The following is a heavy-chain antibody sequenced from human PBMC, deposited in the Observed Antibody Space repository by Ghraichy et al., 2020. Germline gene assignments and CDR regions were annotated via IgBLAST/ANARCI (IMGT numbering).Heavy chain of an antibody. CDR3: ARNGVFCAGNECYYYYKYGMDV. J-gene: IGHJ6*02. CDR1: GFTVSGNY. V-gene: IGHV3-53*01. D-gene: IGHD2-21*01. Sequence: GGSLRLSCAVSGFTVSGNYMTWVRQAPGKGLEWVSIIYSGGSTYYADSVKGRFTISRDNPKNTVYLQMNSLRAEDTAVYFCARNGVFCAGNECYYYYKYGMDVWGQGTTVTGSS. CDR2: IYSGGST.